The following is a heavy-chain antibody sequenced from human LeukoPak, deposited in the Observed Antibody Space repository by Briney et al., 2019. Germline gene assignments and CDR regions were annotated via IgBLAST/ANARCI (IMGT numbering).Heavy chain of an antibody. V-gene: IGHV3-30*02. J-gene: IGHJ6*03. CDR2: IRYDGSNK. Sequence: GGSLRLSCAASGFTFSSYGMHWVRQAPGKGLEWVAFIRYDGSNKYYADSVKGRFTISRDNSKNTLYLQMNSLRAEDTAVYYCVRGSLASGVVVYYYYYLDVWGKGTTVTVS. CDR3: VRGSLASGVVVYYYYYLDV. D-gene: IGHD3-3*01. CDR1: GFTFSSYG.